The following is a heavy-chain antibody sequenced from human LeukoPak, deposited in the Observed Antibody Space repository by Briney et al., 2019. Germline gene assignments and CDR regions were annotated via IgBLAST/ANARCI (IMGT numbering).Heavy chain of an antibody. Sequence: GGSLRLSCAASGFTFSDHYMDWVRQAPGEGLEWVGRTRNKANSYTTEYAASVKGRFTISRDDSKNSLYLQMNSLKTEDTAVYYCAREPTADAFDIWGQGTMVTVSS. V-gene: IGHV3-72*01. CDR1: GFTFSDHY. CDR2: TRNKANSYTT. CDR3: AREPTADAFDI. D-gene: IGHD4-17*01. J-gene: IGHJ3*02.